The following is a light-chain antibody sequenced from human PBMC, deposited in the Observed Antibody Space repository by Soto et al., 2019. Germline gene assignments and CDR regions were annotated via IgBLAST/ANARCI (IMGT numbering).Light chain of an antibody. J-gene: IGKJ5*01. CDR1: QSVSSSY. CDR2: QTS. CDR3: QQRSNLVS. Sequence: EIVLTQSPGTLSLSPGERATLSCRASQSVSSSYLAWYQQKPGQAPRLLIYQTSLRAAGIPARFSASGSGTDFTLTISSLEPEDFAVYYSQQRSNLVSFGPGTRLEI. V-gene: IGKV3D-20*02.